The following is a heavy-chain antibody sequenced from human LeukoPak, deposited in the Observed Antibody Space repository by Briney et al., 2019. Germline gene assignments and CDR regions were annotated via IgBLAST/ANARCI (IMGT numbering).Heavy chain of an antibody. V-gene: IGHV1-69*13. CDR3: ARFGYYYDSSGYTPHYYMDV. J-gene: IGHJ6*03. D-gene: IGHD3-22*01. CDR2: IIPIFGTA. Sequence: VKVSCKASGGTFSSYAISWVRQAPGQGLEWMGGIIPIFGTANYAQKFQGRVTITADESTSTAYMELSSLRSEDTAVYYRARFGYYYDSSGYTPHYYMDVWGKGTTVTISS. CDR1: GGTFSSYA.